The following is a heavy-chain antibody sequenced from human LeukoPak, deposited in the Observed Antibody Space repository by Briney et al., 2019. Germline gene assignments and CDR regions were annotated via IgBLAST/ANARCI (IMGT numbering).Heavy chain of an antibody. CDR3: VRTPDCSSTKCYLNYFDF. CDR2: IYPRDSDT. D-gene: IGHD2-2*01. V-gene: IGHV5-51*01. CDR1: EYNFNNYW. J-gene: IGHJ4*02. Sequence: HGESLKISCKGVEYNFNNYWIGGVRQMPGKGLEWMGLIYPRDSDTRYSPSFQGQVTVSADKSISAAYLQWTSLTASDTAMYYCVRTPDCSSTKCYLNYFDFWGQGTLVTVSS.